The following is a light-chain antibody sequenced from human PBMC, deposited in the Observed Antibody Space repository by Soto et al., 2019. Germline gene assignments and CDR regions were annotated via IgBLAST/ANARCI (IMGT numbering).Light chain of an antibody. CDR2: YDD. CDR3: AAWDDSLSVMI. Sequence: QSVLTQPPSVSEAPRQRVTISCSGSFSNIGNNAVNWYQQLPGKAPKLVIYYDDLLPSGVSDRFSGSKSGTSASLAISGLQSEDEADYYCAAWDDSLSVMIFGGGTKLTVL. V-gene: IGLV1-36*01. CDR1: FSNIGNNA. J-gene: IGLJ2*01.